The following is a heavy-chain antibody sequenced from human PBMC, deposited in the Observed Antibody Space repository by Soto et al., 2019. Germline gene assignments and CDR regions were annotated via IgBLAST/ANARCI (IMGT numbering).Heavy chain of an antibody. CDR1: GFTFSTYH. J-gene: IGHJ6*02. V-gene: IGHV3-48*03. CDR3: ARDGSTVTTNYHYAMDV. D-gene: IGHD4-17*01. CDR2: IHSGGSRI. Sequence: EVQLVESGGGLVQPGGSPILSCAASGFTFSTYHMNWVRQAPGKGLEWVSYIHSGGSRIYYADSVKGRFTISRDNAKNSLYLQMNSLRAEDTAVYYCARDGSTVTTNYHYAMDVWGQGTTVTVS.